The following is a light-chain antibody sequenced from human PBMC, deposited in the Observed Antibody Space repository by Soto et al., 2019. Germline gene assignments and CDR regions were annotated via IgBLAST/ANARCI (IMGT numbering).Light chain of an antibody. CDR2: GAS. Sequence: EIVLTQSPATLSLSPGERAALSCRASQSVNSNLAWYQQKPGQAPRLLIYGASSRATGIPDRFTGSGSGTDFALTISRLEPEDFAVYFCQQHGSSPLTFGGGTKVDIK. CDR3: QQHGSSPLT. J-gene: IGKJ4*01. V-gene: IGKV3-20*01. CDR1: QSVNSN.